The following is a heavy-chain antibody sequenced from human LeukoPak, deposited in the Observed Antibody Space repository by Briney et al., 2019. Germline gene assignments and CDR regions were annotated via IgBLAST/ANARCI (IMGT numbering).Heavy chain of an antibody. J-gene: IGHJ4*02. V-gene: IGHV4-34*01. D-gene: IGHD2/OR15-2a*01. CDR1: GGSFSGYY. CDR2: INHSGST. Sequence: SETLSLTCAVYGGSFSGYYWSWIRQPPGKGLEWIGEINHSGSTNYNLSLKSRVTISVDTSKNQFSLKLSSVTAADTAVYYCARGRASSRPRGGGYYYFDYWGQGTLVTVSS. CDR3: ARGRASSRPRGGGYYYFDY.